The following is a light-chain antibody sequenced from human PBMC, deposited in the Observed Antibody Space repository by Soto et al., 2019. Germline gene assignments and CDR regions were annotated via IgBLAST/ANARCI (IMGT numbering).Light chain of an antibody. V-gene: IGKV1-5*01. CDR2: DAS. J-gene: IGKJ5*01. Sequence: DIQMTQSPSTLSASVGDRVTITCRASQSINTYFAWYQQKPGKAPRLLIFDASSLASGIPSRFSGSESGTEFNLTISRLQPDYFASYYCQQCNRYRITFGQGTRLEIK. CDR3: QQCNRYRIT. CDR1: QSINTY.